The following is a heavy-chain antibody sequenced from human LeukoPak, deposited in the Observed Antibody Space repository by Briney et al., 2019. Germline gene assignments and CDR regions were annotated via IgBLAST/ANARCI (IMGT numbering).Heavy chain of an antibody. CDR1: GYTFTGYY. CDR3: ARVWGSMVTGALYNSYGMDV. V-gene: IGHV1-2*02. CDR2: INPNSGVT. D-gene: IGHD5-18*01. J-gene: IGHJ6*02. Sequence: ASVKVSCKASGYTFTGYYMQWVRQAPGQGLEWMGWINPNSGVTNYAQKFQGRVTMTRDTSISTAYMELRSLRSDDTAVYYCARVWGSMVTGALYNSYGMDVWGQGTTVTVSS.